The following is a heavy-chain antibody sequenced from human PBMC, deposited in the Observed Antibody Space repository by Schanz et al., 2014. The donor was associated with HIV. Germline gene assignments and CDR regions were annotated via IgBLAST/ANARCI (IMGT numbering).Heavy chain of an antibody. CDR3: AKDRNYYESKYRGKGNYYYYYGMDA. D-gene: IGHD3-22*01. CDR1: GFSFDNYG. CDR2: ISYDGTKK. J-gene: IGHJ6*02. V-gene: IGHV3-30*18. Sequence: VQLLESGGGLEQPGGSLRLSCAASGFSFDNYGIHWVRQAPGKGLEWVAVISYDGTKKHYADSVKGRFTISRDNSKNSLSLLIKSLRAEDAAVYYCAKDRNYYESKYRGKGNYYYYYGMDAWGQGTTVTVSS.